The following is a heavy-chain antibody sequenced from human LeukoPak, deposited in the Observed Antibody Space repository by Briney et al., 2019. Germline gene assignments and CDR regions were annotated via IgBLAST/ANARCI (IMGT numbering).Heavy chain of an antibody. D-gene: IGHD3-3*01. Sequence: PSETLSLTCTVSGGSISSSSYYWGWIRQPPGTGLEWIGSIYYSGSTYYNPSLKSRVTISVDTSKNQFSLKLSSVTAADTAVYYCARAEWLRQNLRWFDPWGQGTLVTVSS. CDR1: GGSISSSSYY. V-gene: IGHV4-39*01. CDR3: ARAEWLRQNLRWFDP. J-gene: IGHJ5*02. CDR2: IYYSGST.